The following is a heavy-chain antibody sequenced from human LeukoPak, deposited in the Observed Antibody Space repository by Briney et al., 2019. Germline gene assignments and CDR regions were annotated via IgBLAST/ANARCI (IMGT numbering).Heavy chain of an antibody. D-gene: IGHD3-22*01. Sequence: PSETLSLTCTVSGGSISSSSYYWGWIRQPPGKGLEWIRSIYYSGSTYYNPSLKSRVTISVDTSKNQFSLKLSSVTAADTAVYYCAKQYYYDSNGYYSTGYYYSRDVWGQGTTVTVSS. J-gene: IGHJ6*02. CDR1: GGSISSSSYY. CDR3: AKQYYYDSNGYYSTGYYYSRDV. CDR2: IYYSGST. V-gene: IGHV4-39*01.